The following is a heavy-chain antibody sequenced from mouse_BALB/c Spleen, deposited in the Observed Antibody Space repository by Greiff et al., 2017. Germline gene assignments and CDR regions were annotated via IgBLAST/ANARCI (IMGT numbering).Heavy chain of an antibody. J-gene: IGHJ2*01. CDR2: IDTSDSYT. CDR3: ARQNYFDY. V-gene: IGHV1-69*01. Sequence: QVQLQQSGAELVMPGASVKMSCKASGYTFTDYWMHWVKQRPGQGLEWIGAIDTSDSYTSYNQKFKGKATLTVDESSSTAYMQLSSLTSEDSAVYYCARQNYFDYWGQGTTLTVSS. CDR1: GYTFTDYW.